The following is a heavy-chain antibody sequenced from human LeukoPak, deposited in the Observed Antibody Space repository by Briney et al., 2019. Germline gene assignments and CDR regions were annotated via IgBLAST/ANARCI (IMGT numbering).Heavy chain of an antibody. CDR2: IWYDGSNK. D-gene: IGHD3-22*01. CDR1: GFTFSSYG. V-gene: IGHV3-33*01. CDR3: ARDLSSGYYNWFDP. J-gene: IGHJ5*02. Sequence: GGSLRLSCAASGFTFSSYGMHWVRQAPGKGLEWVAVIWYDGSNKYYADSVKGRFTISRDNSKNTLYLQMNSLRAEDTAVYYCARDLSSGYYNWFDPWGQGTLVTVSS.